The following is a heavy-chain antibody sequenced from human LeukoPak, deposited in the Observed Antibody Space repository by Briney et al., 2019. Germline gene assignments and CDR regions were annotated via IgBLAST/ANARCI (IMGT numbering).Heavy chain of an antibody. CDR1: GFTFSSYG. CDR3: ARSHLQPPLPTVTISTPGY. J-gene: IGHJ4*02. D-gene: IGHD4-17*01. CDR2: ISGSGGST. Sequence: QPGGSLRLSCAASGFTFSSYGMSWVRQAPGKGLEWVSAISGSGGSTYYADSVKGRFTISRDNSKNTLYLQMNSLRAEDTAVYYCARSHLQPPLPTVTISTPGYWGQGTLVTVSS. V-gene: IGHV3-23*01.